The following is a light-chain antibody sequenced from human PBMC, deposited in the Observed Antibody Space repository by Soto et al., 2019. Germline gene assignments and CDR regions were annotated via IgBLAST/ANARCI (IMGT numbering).Light chain of an antibody. CDR1: QAISNS. J-gene: IGKJ5*01. CDR3: QTYNTARPT. Sequence: DIQMTQSPSSLSASMGDRSAIFCLASQAISNSVAWYQQKPGKPPQLLIYAAYNLQSGVPSRFSGSGSGTDFTLTISSLQPEDVAIYYCQTYNTARPTFGPGTRLEIK. V-gene: IGKV1-27*01. CDR2: AAY.